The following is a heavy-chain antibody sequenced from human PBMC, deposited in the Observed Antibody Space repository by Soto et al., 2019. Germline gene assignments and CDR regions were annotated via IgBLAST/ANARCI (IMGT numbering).Heavy chain of an antibody. CDR3: ARGGEYYDSSGYSDH. CDR2: IKSKTDGGTT. J-gene: IGHJ5*02. CDR1: GFTFSNAW. Sequence: GSLRLSCAASGFTFSNAWMSWVRQAPGKGLEWVGRIKSKTDGGTTDYAAPVKGRFTISRDNSKNTLYLQMNSLRAEDTAVYYCARGGEYYDSSGYSDHWGQGT. D-gene: IGHD3-22*01. V-gene: IGHV3-15*01.